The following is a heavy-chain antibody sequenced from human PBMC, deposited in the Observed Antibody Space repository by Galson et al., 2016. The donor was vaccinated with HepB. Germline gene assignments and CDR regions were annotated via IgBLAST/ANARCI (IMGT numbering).Heavy chain of an antibody. CDR1: GGSISSSSYS. Sequence: SETLSLTCTVSGGSISSSSYSWGWIRQPPGKGLEWIGSIYYGGSTYYNPSLKSRVTISVDTSKNQPSLISVTAADTAVYYCARIYHCSSTSCYHYNGMDVWGQGTTVTVSS. CDR3: ARIYHCSSTSCYHYNGMDV. D-gene: IGHD2-2*01. V-gene: IGHV4-39*01. CDR2: IYYGGST. J-gene: IGHJ6*02.